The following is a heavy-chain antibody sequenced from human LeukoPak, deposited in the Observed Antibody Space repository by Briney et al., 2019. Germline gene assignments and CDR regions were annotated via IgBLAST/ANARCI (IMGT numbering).Heavy chain of an antibody. J-gene: IGHJ4*02. CDR3: ARDSGYCGGDCYYD. V-gene: IGHV3-23*01. Sequence: GGSLRLSCAASGFTFSNYGMAWVRPVPGKGLEWVSAISASASSTYYTDSVKGRFTISRDNSKNTLYLQMNSLRAEDTAVYYCARDSGYCGGDCYYDWGQGTLVTVSS. CDR2: ISASASST. CDR1: GFTFSNYG. D-gene: IGHD2-21*02.